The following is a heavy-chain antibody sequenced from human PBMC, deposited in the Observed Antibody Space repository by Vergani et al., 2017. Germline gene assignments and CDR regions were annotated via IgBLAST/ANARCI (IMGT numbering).Heavy chain of an antibody. CDR2: IYKSGRT. Sequence: QMQLQESGPGLLKPSQTLSLTCSVSGGSIDGVSSYWTWIRQPAGKGLEWIGRIYKSGRTNYNPSLQSRVTISLDTSENQFSLNLTSVTAADTGVYFCARDRVTVVRNQYYGMDVWGQGTTVIVSS. CDR3: ARDRVTVVRNQYYGMDV. CDR1: GGSIDGVSSY. V-gene: IGHV4-61*02. J-gene: IGHJ6*02. D-gene: IGHD3-10*01.